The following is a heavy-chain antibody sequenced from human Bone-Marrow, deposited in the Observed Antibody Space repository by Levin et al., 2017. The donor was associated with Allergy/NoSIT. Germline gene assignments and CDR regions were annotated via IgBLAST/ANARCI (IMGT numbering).Heavy chain of an antibody. Sequence: EASVKVSCQASGGTFSDFAISWVRQAPGQGLEWMGGIIPLFGTPNYAQKFQGRLTITADESTSTGYMELSSLKTDDTAVYYCASVRGYSGDDYPDYYYYGMDVWGQGTRVSVSS. CDR2: IIPLFGTP. CDR3: ASVRGYSGDDYPDYYYYGMDV. V-gene: IGHV1-69*13. D-gene: IGHD5-12*01. J-gene: IGHJ6*02. CDR1: GGTFSDFA.